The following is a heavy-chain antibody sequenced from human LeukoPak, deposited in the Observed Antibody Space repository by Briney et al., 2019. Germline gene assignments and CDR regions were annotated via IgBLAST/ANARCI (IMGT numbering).Heavy chain of an antibody. CDR3: ARSFIAAAGTDY. Sequence: GGSLRLSCAASGFTFSSYSMNWVRQAPGKGLEWVSSISSSSSYIYYAGSVKGRFTISRDNAKNSLYLQMNSLRAEDTAVYYCARSFIAAAGTDYWGQGTLVTVSS. J-gene: IGHJ4*02. CDR1: GFTFSSYS. D-gene: IGHD6-13*01. CDR2: ISSSSSYI. V-gene: IGHV3-21*01.